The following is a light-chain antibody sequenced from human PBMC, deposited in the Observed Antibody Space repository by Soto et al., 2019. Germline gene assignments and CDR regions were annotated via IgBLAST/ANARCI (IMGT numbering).Light chain of an antibody. CDR3: HSYDSSLSGVV. Sequence: QSVLTQPPSVSGAPGQRVTISCTGSSSNIGAGYDVHWYQQLPGTAPKLLIYGNSNRPSGVPDRFSGSKSGTSASLAITGVQAEDEGNFYCHSYDSSLSGVVFGGGTKVTVL. V-gene: IGLV1-40*01. CDR2: GNS. CDR1: SSNIGAGYD. J-gene: IGLJ2*01.